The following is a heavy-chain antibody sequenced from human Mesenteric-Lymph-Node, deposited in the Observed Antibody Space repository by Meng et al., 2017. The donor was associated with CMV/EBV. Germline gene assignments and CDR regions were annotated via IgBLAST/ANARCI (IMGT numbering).Heavy chain of an antibody. CDR2: ISSSSSTI. J-gene: IGHJ4*02. CDR3: ARDAGSYYVDY. V-gene: IGHV3-48*04. CDR1: GFTFSSYS. D-gene: IGHD3-10*01. Sequence: GGSLRLSCAASGFTFSSYSMNWVRQAPGKGLEWVSYISSSSSTIYYADSVKGRFTISRDNAKNSLYLQMNSLRAEDTAVYYCARDAGSYYVDYWGQGTLVTVSS.